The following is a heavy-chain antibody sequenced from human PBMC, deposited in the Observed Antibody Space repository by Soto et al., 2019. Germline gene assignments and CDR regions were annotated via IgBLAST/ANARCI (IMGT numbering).Heavy chain of an antibody. V-gene: IGHV3-23*01. J-gene: IGHJ3*02. CDR3: AKGKGTGVTRVGAFDI. Sequence: PGGSLRLSCAASGFTFSSCAMGWVRQAPGKGLEWVSGISGNGGSTYYADSVKGRFTISRDTSKNTLYLQMDSLGAEDTAIYYCAKGKGTGVTRVGAFDIWGQGTMVTVSS. CDR1: GFTFSSCA. CDR2: ISGNGGST. D-gene: IGHD2-8*02.